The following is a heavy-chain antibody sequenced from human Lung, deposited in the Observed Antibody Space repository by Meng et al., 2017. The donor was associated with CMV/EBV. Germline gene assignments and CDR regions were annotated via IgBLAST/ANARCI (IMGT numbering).Heavy chain of an antibody. V-gene: IGHV3-53*01. CDR1: GFTVSNNY. Sequence: GGSLRLSCAASGFTVSNNYMSWVRQAPGKGLEWVSVIYSGGSTNYADSVKGRFTISRDNSKNTLYLQMHSLRAEDTAVYYCARAESPYSSGWFSGFSYFDLWGRGXLVTVSS. CDR2: IYSGGST. J-gene: IGHJ2*01. D-gene: IGHD6-19*01. CDR3: ARAESPYSSGWFSGFSYFDL.